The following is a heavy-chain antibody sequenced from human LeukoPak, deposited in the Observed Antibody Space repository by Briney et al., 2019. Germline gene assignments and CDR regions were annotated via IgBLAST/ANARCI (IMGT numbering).Heavy chain of an antibody. V-gene: IGHV4-39*01. CDR3: ARHRGSSSS. CDR1: GGSISSGSYY. J-gene: IGHJ4*02. CDR2: INHSGST. Sequence: SETLSLTCTVSGGSISSGSYYWSWIRQPPGKGLEWIGEINHSGSTNYNPSLKSRVTISVDTSKNQFSLKLSSVTAADTAVYYCARHRGSSSSWGQGTLVTVSS. D-gene: IGHD6-13*01.